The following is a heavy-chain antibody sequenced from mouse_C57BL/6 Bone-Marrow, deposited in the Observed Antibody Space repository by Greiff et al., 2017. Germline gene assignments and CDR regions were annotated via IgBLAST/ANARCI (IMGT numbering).Heavy chain of an antibody. V-gene: IGHV5-6*01. J-gene: IGHJ2*01. D-gene: IGHD1-1*01. Sequence: VQLKESGGDLVKPGGSLKLSCAASGFTFSSYGMSWVRQTPDKRLEWVATISSGGSYTYYPDSVKGRFTISRDNAKNTLYLQMSSLKSEDTAMYYGARHGTTVVATDYWGQGTTLTVSS. CDR2: ISSGGSYT. CDR1: GFTFSSYG. CDR3: ARHGTTVVATDY.